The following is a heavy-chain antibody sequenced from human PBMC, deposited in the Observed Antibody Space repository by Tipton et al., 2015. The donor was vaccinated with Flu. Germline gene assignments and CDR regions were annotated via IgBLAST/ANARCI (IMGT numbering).Heavy chain of an antibody. J-gene: IGHJ3*02. Sequence: GSLRLSCAASGFTFSSYEMNWVRQAPGKGLEWVSYISSSGSTIYYADSVKGRFTISRDNAKNSLYLQMNSLRAEDTAVYYCARDRGFGAFDIWGQGTMVTVSS. CDR3: ARDRGFGAFDI. CDR2: ISSSGSTI. CDR1: GFTFSSYE. D-gene: IGHD3-16*01. V-gene: IGHV3-48*03.